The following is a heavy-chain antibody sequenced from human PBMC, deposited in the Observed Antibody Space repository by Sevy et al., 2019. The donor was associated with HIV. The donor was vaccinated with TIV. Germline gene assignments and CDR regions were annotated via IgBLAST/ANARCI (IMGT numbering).Heavy chain of an antibody. J-gene: IGHJ3*02. Sequence: SQTLSLTRTVSGGSVSSGSYYWSWIRQPPGNGLEWIGYIYYSGSTNYNPSLKSRVTISVDTSKNQFSLKLSSVTAADTAVYYCARDNTVANDAFDIWGQGTMVTVSS. V-gene: IGHV4-61*01. D-gene: IGHD4-4*01. CDR2: IYYSGST. CDR1: GGSVSSGSYY. CDR3: ARDNTVANDAFDI.